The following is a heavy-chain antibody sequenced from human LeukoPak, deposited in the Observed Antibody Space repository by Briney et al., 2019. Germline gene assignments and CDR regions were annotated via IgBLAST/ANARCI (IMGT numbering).Heavy chain of an antibody. CDR1: GFTFSSYA. V-gene: IGHV3-30*04. CDR3: ARDLGSLHLWLPPDY. Sequence: GGSLRLSCAASGFTFSSYAMHWVRQAPGKGLEWVAVISYDGSNKYYADSVKGRFTISRDNSKNTLYLQMNSLRAEDTAVYYCARDLGSLHLWLPPDYWGQGTLVTVSS. CDR2: ISYDGSNK. D-gene: IGHD5-18*01. J-gene: IGHJ4*02.